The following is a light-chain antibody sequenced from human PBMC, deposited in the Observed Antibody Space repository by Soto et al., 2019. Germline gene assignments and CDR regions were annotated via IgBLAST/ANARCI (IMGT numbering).Light chain of an antibody. CDR3: QTWGTGIHVV. J-gene: IGLJ2*01. Sequence: QPVLTQSPSASASLGASVKLTCTLSSGHSSYAIAWHQQQPEKGPRYLMKLDSDGSHTKGDAIPDRFSGSSSVAERYLTISSLQSEDEADYYCQTWGTGIHVVFGGGTQLTVL. CDR2: LDSDGSH. V-gene: IGLV4-69*01. CDR1: SGHSSYA.